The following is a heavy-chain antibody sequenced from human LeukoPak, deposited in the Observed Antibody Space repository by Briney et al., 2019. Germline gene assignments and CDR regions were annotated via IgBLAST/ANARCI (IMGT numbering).Heavy chain of an antibody. D-gene: IGHD2-15*01. CDR1: GFTFSSYA. CDR3: VKDLGSAITSALALDV. Sequence: GGSLRLSCAASGFTFSSYAMSWVRQAPGKGLEWVSSISGGSTYYADSRKGRFTISRDNRKNLLHLQMNSLRPDDSAVYYCVKDLGSAITSALALDVWGQGTTVTVSS. CDR2: ISGGST. V-gene: IGHV3-38-3*01. J-gene: IGHJ6*02.